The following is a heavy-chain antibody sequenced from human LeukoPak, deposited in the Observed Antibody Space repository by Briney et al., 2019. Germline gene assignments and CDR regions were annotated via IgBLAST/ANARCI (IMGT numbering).Heavy chain of an antibody. Sequence: GGSLRLSCAASGFTFDDYAMHWVRQAPGKGLEWVSGISWNSGSIGYADSVKGRFTITKDNAKNSLYLQMSSLRAEDMALYYCAKAIFSSGWYSLDYWGQGTLVTVSS. CDR1: GFTFDDYA. CDR3: AKAIFSSGWYSLDY. V-gene: IGHV3-9*03. J-gene: IGHJ4*02. D-gene: IGHD6-19*01. CDR2: ISWNSGSI.